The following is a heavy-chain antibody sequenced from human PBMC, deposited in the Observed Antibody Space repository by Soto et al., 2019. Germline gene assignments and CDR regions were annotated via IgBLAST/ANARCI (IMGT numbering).Heavy chain of an antibody. Sequence: QVQLVESGGGVVQPGRSLRLSCAASGFTFSSYGMHWVRQAPGKGLEWVAVISYDGSNKYYADSVKGRFTISRDNSKNTLYLQMNSLRAEDTAVYYCAKDSSGYYHVDYWGQGTLVTVSS. V-gene: IGHV3-30*18. J-gene: IGHJ4*02. CDR3: AKDSSGYYHVDY. D-gene: IGHD3-22*01. CDR1: GFTFSSYG. CDR2: ISYDGSNK.